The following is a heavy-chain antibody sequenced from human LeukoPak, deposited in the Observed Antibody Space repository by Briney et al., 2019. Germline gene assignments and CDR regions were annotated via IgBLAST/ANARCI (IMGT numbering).Heavy chain of an antibody. CDR3: ARDHNPDYYDSSGSNWFDP. J-gene: IGHJ5*02. V-gene: IGHV1-18*01. Sequence: ASVKVSCKASGYTFTSYGISWVRQAPGQGLEWLGWISAYNGNTNYAQKLQGRVTMTTDTSTSTAYMELRSLRSDDTAVYYCARDHNPDYYDSSGSNWFDPWGQGTLVTVSS. D-gene: IGHD3-22*01. CDR1: GYTFTSYG. CDR2: ISAYNGNT.